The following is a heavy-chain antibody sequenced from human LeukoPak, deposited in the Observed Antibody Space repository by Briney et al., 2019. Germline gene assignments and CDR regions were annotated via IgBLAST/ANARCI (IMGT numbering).Heavy chain of an antibody. V-gene: IGHV1-2*02. CDR2: INANSGGT. CDR1: GYSFTGYY. J-gene: IGHJ4*02. D-gene: IGHD2-2*01. CDR3: ARDHCSSTSCYQREWYFDF. Sequence: ASVKVSCKASGYSFTGYYMHWVRQAPGQGLEWMGWINANSGGTNYAQKFQGRVTMTRDTSISTAYMELSSLRSDDTAVYYCARDHCSSTSCYQREWYFDFWGQGTLVTVSS.